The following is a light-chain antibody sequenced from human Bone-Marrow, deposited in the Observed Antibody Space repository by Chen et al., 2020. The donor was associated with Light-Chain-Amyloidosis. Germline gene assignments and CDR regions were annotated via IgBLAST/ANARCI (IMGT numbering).Light chain of an antibody. Sequence: QSAVTQPASVSGSPGQSITISCTGTSSDVGSSEFVSWYQQHPGKAPQLIIFDVSNRPSGVSSLFSGSKSGNTASLFISGLQSEDEADYYCCSQTTDNTLKVFGGGTKLTVL. V-gene: IGLV2-14*03. CDR3: CSQTTDNTLKV. CDR2: DVS. CDR1: SSDVGSSEF. J-gene: IGLJ2*01.